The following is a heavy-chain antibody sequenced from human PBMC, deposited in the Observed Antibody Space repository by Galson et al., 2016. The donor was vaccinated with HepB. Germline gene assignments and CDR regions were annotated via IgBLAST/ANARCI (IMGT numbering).Heavy chain of an antibody. CDR2: ISAYNGNT. V-gene: IGHV1-18*01. D-gene: IGHD3-10*01. Sequence: SVKVSCKASGYTFISYGISWVRQAPGQGLEWMGWISAYNGNTNYAQRLQGRVTMTTDTSTSTAYMELRSLRSDDTAVYYCARENYASGTLDYWGQGTLVTVSS. CDR3: ARENYASGTLDY. J-gene: IGHJ4*02. CDR1: GYTFISYG.